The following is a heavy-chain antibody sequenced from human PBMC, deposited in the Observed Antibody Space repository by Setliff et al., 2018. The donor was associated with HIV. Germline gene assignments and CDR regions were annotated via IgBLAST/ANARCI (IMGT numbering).Heavy chain of an antibody. D-gene: IGHD1-26*01. V-gene: IGHV3-23*01. Sequence: AGGSLRLSCAPSGFTFGSYAMSWVRQAPGKGLEWVSVISGSGDSTFYADSLKGRFTISRGNAKNSLYLQMNSLRVEDTAVYYCATDCAVVGGTGSLDSWGQGTLVTVSS. CDR1: GFTFGSYA. CDR2: ISGSGDST. J-gene: IGHJ4*02. CDR3: ATDCAVVGGTGSLDS.